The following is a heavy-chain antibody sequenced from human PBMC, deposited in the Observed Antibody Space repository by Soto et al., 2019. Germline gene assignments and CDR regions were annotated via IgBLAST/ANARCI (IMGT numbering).Heavy chain of an antibody. CDR1: GFTFSSYA. D-gene: IGHD3-22*01. CDR3: AKEGGLMIVVVINYSDY. CDR2: ISGSGGST. Sequence: EVQLLESGGGLIQPGGSRRLSCADSGFTFSSYAMSWVRQAPGKGLEWVSAISGSGGSTYYADSVMGRFTISRDNSKKTMSLKMNSLRPEDTAVYYRAKEGGLMIVVVINYSDYWGHGTLVTVSS. V-gene: IGHV3-23*01. J-gene: IGHJ4*01.